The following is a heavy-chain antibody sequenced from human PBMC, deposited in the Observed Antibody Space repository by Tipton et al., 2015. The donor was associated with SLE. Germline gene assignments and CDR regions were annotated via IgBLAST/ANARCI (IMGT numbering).Heavy chain of an antibody. Sequence: TLSLTCTVSGGSITNYYWTWVRQPPGKGLEWVGFISYSGGTNYNPSLKSRVTISLDTSKNQLSLNLTSVTTADTAVYYCARVFGGTGYMDIWGKGTTVTVSS. V-gene: IGHV4-59*01. D-gene: IGHD3-16*01. CDR3: ARVFGGTGYMDI. CDR2: ISYSGGT. CDR1: GGSITNYY. J-gene: IGHJ6*03.